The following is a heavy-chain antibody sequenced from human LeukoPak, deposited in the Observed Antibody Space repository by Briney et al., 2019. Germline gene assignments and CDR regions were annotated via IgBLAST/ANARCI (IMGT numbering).Heavy chain of an antibody. CDR2: INHSGST. V-gene: IGHV4-34*01. CDR1: GGSFSGYY. D-gene: IGHD3-3*01. CDR3: ARGPFDFWSGYPRQYYFDY. Sequence: ETLSLTCAVYGGSFSGYYWSWIRQPPGKGLEWIGEINHSGSTNYNPSLKSRVTISVDTSKNQFSLKLSSVTAADTAVYYCARGPFDFWSGYPRQYYFDYWGQGTLVTVSS. J-gene: IGHJ4*02.